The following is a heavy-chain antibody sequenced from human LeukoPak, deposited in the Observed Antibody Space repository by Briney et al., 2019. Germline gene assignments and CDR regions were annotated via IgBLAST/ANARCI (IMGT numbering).Heavy chain of an antibody. CDR3: ATRGIAVAGTFYY. V-gene: IGHV4-59*12. CDR2: IYYSGST. J-gene: IGHJ4*02. CDR1: GGSISSYY. D-gene: IGHD6-19*01. Sequence: SETLSLTCTVSGGSISSYYWSWIRQPPGKGLEWIGYIYYSGSTNYNPSLKSRVTISVDTSKNQFSLKLSSVTAADTAVYYCATRGIAVAGTFYYWGQGTLVTVSS.